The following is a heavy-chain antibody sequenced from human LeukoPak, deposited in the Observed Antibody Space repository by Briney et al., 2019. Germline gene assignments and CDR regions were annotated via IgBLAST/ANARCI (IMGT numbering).Heavy chain of an antibody. V-gene: IGHV4-39*01. CDR3: ARHSTGGGWHPDY. CDR2: TYYSGTT. J-gene: IGHJ4*02. CDR1: RHSLHNRRYS. Sequence: PPDTPPFPYPLPRHSLHNRRYSSAWFRQPPRKGLDSIASTYYSGTTYYRPSLKSQVTISVDTSKNQQFSLTLTSVTAADTAVYYCARHSTGGGWHPDYWGQGTLVTVSS. D-gene: IGHD3-16*01.